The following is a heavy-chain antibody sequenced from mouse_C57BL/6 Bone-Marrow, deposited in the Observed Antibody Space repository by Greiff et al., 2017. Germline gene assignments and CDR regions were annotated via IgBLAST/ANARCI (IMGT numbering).Heavy chain of an antibody. CDR1: GFTFTDYY. CDR3: ASSYGYAWLAY. V-gene: IGHV7-3*01. CDR2: IRNKANGYTT. Sequence: EVMLVESGGGLAQPGGSLSLSCAASGFTFTDYYMSWVRQPPGKALEWLGFIRNKANGYTTEYSASVQGRFTISRDNSQSILYIQMTALCAEDSATYYCASSYGYAWLAYWGQGTLVTVSA. J-gene: IGHJ3*01. D-gene: IGHD2-2*01.